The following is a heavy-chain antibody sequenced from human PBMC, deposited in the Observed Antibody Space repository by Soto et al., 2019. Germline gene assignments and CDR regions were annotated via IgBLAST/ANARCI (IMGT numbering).Heavy chain of an antibody. V-gene: IGHV3-33*03. D-gene: IGHD5-12*01. CDR3: ARRGRGADIARRPFDY. CDR1: GFTFSSYG. CDR2: IWYDGNNK. Sequence: QVQLVESGGGVVQPGRSLRLSCAASGFTFSSYGMHWVRQAPGKGLEWVAVIWYDGNNKYYADSVKGRFTISRDNSKNTVYVQMNSLRVEDTAVYYCARRGRGADIARRPFDYWGQGILVTVSS. J-gene: IGHJ4*02.